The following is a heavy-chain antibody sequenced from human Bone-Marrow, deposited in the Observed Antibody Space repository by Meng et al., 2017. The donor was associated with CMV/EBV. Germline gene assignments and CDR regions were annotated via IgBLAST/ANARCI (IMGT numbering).Heavy chain of an antibody. V-gene: IGHV4-39*07. CDR2: IYYSGST. CDR3: AGELSSGIDY. Sequence: SETLSLTCTVSGGSISSSSYYWGWIRQPPGKGLEWIGSIYYSGSTYYNPSLKSRVTISVDTSKNQFSLKLSSVTAADTAVYYCAGELSSGIDYWGQGTLVTGSS. CDR1: GGSISSSSYY. J-gene: IGHJ4*02. D-gene: IGHD6-19*01.